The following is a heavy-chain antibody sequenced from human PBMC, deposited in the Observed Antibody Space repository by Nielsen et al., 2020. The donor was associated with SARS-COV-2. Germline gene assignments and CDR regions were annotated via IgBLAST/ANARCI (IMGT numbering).Heavy chain of an antibody. Sequence: GESLKISCAASGFTFDDYGMSWVRQAPGKGLEWVSAISGSGGSTYYADSVKGRFTISRDNAKNSLYLQMNSLRAEDTALYYCAKLWFGEDAFDIWGQGTMVTVSS. J-gene: IGHJ3*02. CDR1: GFTFDDYG. D-gene: IGHD3-10*01. CDR3: AKLWFGEDAFDI. CDR2: ISGSGGST. V-gene: IGHV3-20*04.